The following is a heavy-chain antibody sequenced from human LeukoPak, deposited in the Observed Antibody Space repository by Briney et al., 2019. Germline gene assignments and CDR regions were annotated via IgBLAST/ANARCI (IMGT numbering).Heavy chain of an antibody. Sequence: KAGGSLRLSCATSGFNFKDYNMSWIRQAPGKGLEWVSSISSSSSYIYYADSVKGRFTISRDNAKNSLYLQMNSLRAEDTAVYYCASTYEAIPQYFDYWGQGTLVTVSS. CDR1: GFNFKDYN. J-gene: IGHJ4*02. V-gene: IGHV3-21*01. D-gene: IGHD3-16*01. CDR2: ISSSSSYI. CDR3: ASTYEAIPQYFDY.